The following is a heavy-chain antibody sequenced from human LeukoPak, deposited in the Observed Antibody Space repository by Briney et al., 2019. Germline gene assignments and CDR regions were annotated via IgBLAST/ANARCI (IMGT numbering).Heavy chain of an antibody. CDR1: GYTFTSYY. J-gene: IGHJ4*02. CDR3: ARTDIVVVPAAKGFDY. V-gene: IGHV1-46*01. D-gene: IGHD2-2*01. Sequence: GASVKVSCKASGYTFTSYYMHWVRQAPGQGLEWVGIINPSGGSTSYAQKFQGRVTMTRDTSTSTVYMELSRLRSDDTAVYYCARTDIVVVPAAKGFDYWGQGTLVTVSS. CDR2: INPSGGST.